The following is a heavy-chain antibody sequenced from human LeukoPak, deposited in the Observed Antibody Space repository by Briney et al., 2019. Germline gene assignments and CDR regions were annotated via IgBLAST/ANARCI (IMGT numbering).Heavy chain of an antibody. J-gene: IGHJ6*02. CDR3: ARDPRRNQLAMYDYYYGMDV. CDR2: IIPIFGTA. D-gene: IGHD1-14*01. CDR1: GGTFSSYA. Sequence: SVKVSCKASGGTFSSYAISWVRQAPGQGLEWMGGIIPIFGTANYAQKFQGRVTITADESTSTAYMELSSLRSEDTAVYYCARDPRRNQLAMYDYYYGMDVWGQGTTVAVSS. V-gene: IGHV1-69*01.